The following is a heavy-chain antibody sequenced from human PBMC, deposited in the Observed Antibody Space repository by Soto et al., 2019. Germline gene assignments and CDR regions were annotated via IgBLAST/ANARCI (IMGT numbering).Heavy chain of an antibody. CDR3: ARDHDILTGYSPGDY. Sequence: ASVKVSCKASGYTFTSYCISWVRQAPGQGLEWMGWISAYNGNTNYAQKLQGRVTMTTDTSTSTAYMELRSLRSDDTAVYYCARDHDILTGYSPGDYWGQGTLVTVSS. D-gene: IGHD3-9*01. J-gene: IGHJ4*02. V-gene: IGHV1-18*04. CDR2: ISAYNGNT. CDR1: GYTFTSYC.